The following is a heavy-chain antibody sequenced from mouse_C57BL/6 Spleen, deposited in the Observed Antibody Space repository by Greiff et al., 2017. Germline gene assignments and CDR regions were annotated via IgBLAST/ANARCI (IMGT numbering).Heavy chain of an antibody. Sequence: EVMLVESEGGLVQPGSSMKLSCTASGFTFSDYYMAWVRQVPEKGLEWVANINYDGSSTYYLDSLKSRFIISRDNAKNILYLQMSSLKSEDTATYYCARDRPYSYAMDYWGQGTSVTVSS. V-gene: IGHV5-16*01. CDR2: INYDGSST. CDR1: GFTFSDYY. CDR3: ARDRPYSYAMDY. J-gene: IGHJ4*01.